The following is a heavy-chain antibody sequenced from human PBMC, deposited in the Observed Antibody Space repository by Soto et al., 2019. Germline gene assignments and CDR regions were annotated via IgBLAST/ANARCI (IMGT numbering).Heavy chain of an antibody. CDR2: IYWDEDK. J-gene: IGHJ4*02. CDR1: VFSLSTPGVA. CDR3: AHRPRRYAYYFDC. V-gene: IGHV2-5*02. Sequence: QITLKESGPTLVKPTQTLTLTCTFSVFSLSTPGVAVGWFRQHPGKALAGLALIYWDEDKWYSPSLKSRLTIADDTSKSHVVLTMTILDPVDTPTYYCAHRPRRYAYYFDCWGQGTLVTVSS. D-gene: IGHD5-12*01.